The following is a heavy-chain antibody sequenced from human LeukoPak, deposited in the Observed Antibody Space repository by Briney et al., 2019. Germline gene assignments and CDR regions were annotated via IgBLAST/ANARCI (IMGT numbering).Heavy chain of an antibody. CDR3: ASFYPYSSGWLPDY. J-gene: IGHJ4*02. CDR2: ISSSGSTI. CDR1: GFTFSDYY. D-gene: IGHD6-19*01. Sequence: GGTLRLSCAASGFTFSDYYMSWIRQAPGEGLEWVSYISSSGSTIYYADSVKGRFTISRDNAKNSLYLQMNSLRAEDTAVYYCASFYPYSSGWLPDYWGQGTLVTVSS. V-gene: IGHV3-11*01.